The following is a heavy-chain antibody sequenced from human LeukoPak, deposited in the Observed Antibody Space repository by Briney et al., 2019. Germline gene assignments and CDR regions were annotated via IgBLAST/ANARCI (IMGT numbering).Heavy chain of an antibody. CDR2: IGADSGDTHGDT. CDR1: GYRLRNHG. CDR3: ARGSSPYNWYFDL. V-gene: IGHV1-18*01. D-gene: IGHD4-11*01. Sequence: ASVKVSCKASGYRLRNHGISWVRQAPGQGLEWMGWIGADSGDTHGDTHYAEKLQGRVTMTTDTSTDTAYMDLRSLTSDDTAVYYCARGSSPYNWYFDLWGRGTLVTVSS. J-gene: IGHJ2*01.